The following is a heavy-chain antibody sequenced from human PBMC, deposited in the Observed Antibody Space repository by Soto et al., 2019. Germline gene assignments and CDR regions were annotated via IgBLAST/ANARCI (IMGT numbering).Heavy chain of an antibody. J-gene: IGHJ4*02. V-gene: IGHV2-5*02. CDR2: IYWDDDK. Sequence: QITLKESGPTLVKPTQTLTLTCTFSGFSLSTSGVGVGWIRPPPGKALEWLALIYWDDDKRYSPSLKSRLTITKDTSKNQLVLTMTNMDPVDTATYYCAHRLDDGDHGYFDYWGQGTLVTVSS. CDR3: AHRLDDGDHGYFDY. CDR1: GFSLSTSGVG. D-gene: IGHD4-17*01.